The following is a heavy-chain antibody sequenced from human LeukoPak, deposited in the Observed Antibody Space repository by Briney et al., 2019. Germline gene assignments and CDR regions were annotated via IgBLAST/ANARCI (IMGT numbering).Heavy chain of an antibody. D-gene: IGHD6-13*01. CDR3: ARWVPGIAAAGTFGIDP. J-gene: IGHJ5*02. CDR1: GYTFTSYD. CDR2: MNPNSGNT. V-gene: IGHV1-8*01. Sequence: GASVKVSCKASGYTFTSYDINWVRQATGQGLEWMGWMNPNSGNTGYAQKFQGRVTMTRNTSISTAYMELSRLRSEDTAVYYCARWVPGIAAAGTFGIDPWGQGTLVTVSS.